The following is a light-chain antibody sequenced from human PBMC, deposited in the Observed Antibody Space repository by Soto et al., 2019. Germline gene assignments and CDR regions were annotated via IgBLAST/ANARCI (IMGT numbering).Light chain of an antibody. Sequence: SVLTQSPGTLSLFPGEGATLSCRTSQSICRTYLAWYQQRPGQAPRLLIYAASSRATGIPDRFSGSGSGTDFTLTISRLEPEDFAVYYCQQYFGSLYTFGQGTKLEIK. V-gene: IGKV3-20*01. J-gene: IGKJ2*01. CDR3: QQYFGSLYT. CDR1: QSICRTY. CDR2: AAS.